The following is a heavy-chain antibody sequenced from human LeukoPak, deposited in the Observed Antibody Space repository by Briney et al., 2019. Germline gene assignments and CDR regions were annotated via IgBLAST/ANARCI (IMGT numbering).Heavy chain of an antibody. V-gene: IGHV3-15*01. CDR3: SLRYCSGTSCPGY. Sequence: GGSLRLSCAASGFTFSDTWLSWVSQAPGKGPEWVGRIKSSADGGATDYAAPVKGRFTVSRDDSKDTLYLQMNSLKTEDTTVYYCSLRYCSGTSCPGYWGQGTLVTVSS. J-gene: IGHJ4*02. D-gene: IGHD2-8*02. CDR2: IKSSADGGAT. CDR1: GFTFSDTW.